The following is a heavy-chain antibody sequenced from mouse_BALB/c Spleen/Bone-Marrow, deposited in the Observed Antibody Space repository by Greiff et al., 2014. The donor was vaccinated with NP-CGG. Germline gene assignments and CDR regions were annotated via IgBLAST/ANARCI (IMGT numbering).Heavy chain of an antibody. D-gene: IGHD2-3*01. CDR3: GLLGYYRYHDV. CDR1: GFDFSRYW. Sequence: EVKLVESGGGLVQPGGSLKLSCVASGFDFSRYWMSWVRQAPGKGLEWIGEINQDSSTINYTPSLKDKFIISRDNAKNTLYLQMSKVRSEDTALYYCGLLGYYRYHDVWGAGTTVTISS. J-gene: IGHJ1*01. CDR2: INQDSSTI. V-gene: IGHV4-1*02.